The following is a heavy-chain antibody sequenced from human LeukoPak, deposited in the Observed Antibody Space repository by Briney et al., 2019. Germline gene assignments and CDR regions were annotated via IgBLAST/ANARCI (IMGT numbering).Heavy chain of an antibody. D-gene: IGHD6-13*01. CDR1: GFTFSSYA. J-gene: IGHJ4*02. V-gene: IGHV3-23*01. Sequence: GGSLRLSCAASGFTFSSYAMSWVRQAPGKGLEWVSAISGSGCSTYYADSVKGRFTISRDNSKNTLYLQMNSLRAEDTAVYYCAKDWRAGGSSWYGILFDYWDQGTLVTVSS. CDR2: ISGSGCST. CDR3: AKDWRAGGSSWYGILFDY.